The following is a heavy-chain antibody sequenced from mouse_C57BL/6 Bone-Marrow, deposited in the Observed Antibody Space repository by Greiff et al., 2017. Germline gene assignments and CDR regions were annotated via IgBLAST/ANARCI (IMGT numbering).Heavy chain of an antibody. V-gene: IGHV1-39*01. CDR2: INPNYGTT. J-gene: IGHJ2*01. D-gene: IGHD1-1*01. CDR1: GYSFTDYN. Sequence: VQLQQSGPELVKPGASVKISCKASGYSFTDYNMNWVKQSNGKSLEWIGVINPNYGTTSYNQKFKGKATLTVDQSSSTAYMQLNSLTSEDSAVYYCAIYYYASSRYYFDYWGQGTTLTVSS. CDR3: AIYYYASSRYYFDY.